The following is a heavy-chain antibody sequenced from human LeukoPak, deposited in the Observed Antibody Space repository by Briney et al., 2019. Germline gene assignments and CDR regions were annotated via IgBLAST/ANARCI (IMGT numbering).Heavy chain of an antibody. CDR1: GFTFSSYA. CDR3: AKGTKFTYGGNLLIGFDY. Sequence: GSLRLSCAASGFTFSSYAMHWVRQAPGKGLEWVAVISYDGSNKYYADSVKGRFTISRDNSKNTLYLQMNSLRAEDTAVYYCAKGTKFTYGGNLLIGFDYWGQGTLVTVSS. D-gene: IGHD4-23*01. CDR2: ISYDGSNK. V-gene: IGHV3-30-3*01. J-gene: IGHJ4*02.